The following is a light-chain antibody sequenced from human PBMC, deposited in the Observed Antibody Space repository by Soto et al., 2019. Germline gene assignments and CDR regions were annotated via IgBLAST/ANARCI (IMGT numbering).Light chain of an antibody. CDR2: DTS. Sequence: EIVLTQSPATLSLSPGERATPSCRASQSVSSYLAWYQQKPGQAPRLLIYDTSNGATGIPARFSGSGSGTDFTLTISSLEPEDFAVYYCQQRSNWPRTFGQGTKVDIK. V-gene: IGKV3-11*01. CDR3: QQRSNWPRT. CDR1: QSVSSY. J-gene: IGKJ1*01.